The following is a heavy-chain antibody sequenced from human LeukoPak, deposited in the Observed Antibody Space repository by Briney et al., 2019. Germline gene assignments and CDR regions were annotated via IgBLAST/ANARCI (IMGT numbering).Heavy chain of an antibody. CDR3: ATSTFGGGYYYYYMDV. CDR2: IYPDDSDT. V-gene: IGHV5-51*01. CDR1: GYSFSSYW. D-gene: IGHD3-16*01. Sequence: GESLKISCKGSGYSFSSYWIGWVRQTPGKGLEWMGIIYPDDSDTRYSPSFEGQVTISADKSINTAFLQWSSLKASDTAMYYCATSTFGGGYYYYYMDVWGMGTSVIVSS. J-gene: IGHJ6*03.